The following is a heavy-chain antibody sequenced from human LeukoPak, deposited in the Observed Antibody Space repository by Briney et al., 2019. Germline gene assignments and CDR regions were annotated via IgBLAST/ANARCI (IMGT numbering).Heavy chain of an antibody. D-gene: IGHD2/OR15-2a*01. CDR3: AKGGSTNFYYGDV. Sequence: SETLSLTCGVYGGSFNAYYWSWIRQPPGKGLEWIGEIKYSGSTNYNPSLKSRVTMSVDTSKNQFSLKLSSVTAADTAVYYCAKGGSTNFYYGDVWGQGTTVTVSS. CDR2: IKYSGST. J-gene: IGHJ6*02. CDR1: GGSFNAYY. V-gene: IGHV4-34*01.